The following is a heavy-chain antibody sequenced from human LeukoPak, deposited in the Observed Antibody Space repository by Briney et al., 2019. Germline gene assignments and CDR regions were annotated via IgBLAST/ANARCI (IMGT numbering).Heavy chain of an antibody. D-gene: IGHD3-10*01. Sequence: GESLKISCKGSGYSFTSYWIGWVRQVPGKGLEWMGIIYPGDSDTRYSPSFQGQVTISADKSISTAYLQWSSLKASDTAMYYCARWSGTITMVRGHWFDPWGQGTLVTVSS. V-gene: IGHV5-51*01. CDR2: IYPGDSDT. CDR3: ARWSGTITMVRGHWFDP. J-gene: IGHJ5*02. CDR1: GYSFTSYW.